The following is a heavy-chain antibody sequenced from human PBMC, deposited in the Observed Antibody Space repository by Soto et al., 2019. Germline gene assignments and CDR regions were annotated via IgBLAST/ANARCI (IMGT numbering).Heavy chain of an antibody. CDR2: TTGSGGGT. D-gene: IGHD5-12*01. CDR3: AKGKVDFES. V-gene: IGHV3-23*01. J-gene: IGHJ4*02. CDR1: GFTFSSYA. Sequence: GGSLRLSCAASGFTFSSYAMNWVRQAPGKGLEWVSSTTGSGGGTYYADSVKGRFTVSRDNAENTLYLQMHSLRAEDTAVYYCAKGKVDFESWGQGTLVTVSS.